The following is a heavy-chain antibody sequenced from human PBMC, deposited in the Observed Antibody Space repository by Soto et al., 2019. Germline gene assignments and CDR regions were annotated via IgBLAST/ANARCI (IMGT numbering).Heavy chain of an antibody. J-gene: IGHJ4*02. CDR2: IYSGGST. V-gene: IGHV3-53*01. Sequence: EVRLVESGGGLIQPGGSLRLSCAASGFTVSSNYMSWVRQAPGKGLEWVSVIYSGGSTYYADSVKGRFTISRDNSKNTLYLQMNSLRAEDTAVYYCASQTTVVTPVDYWGQGTLVTVSS. CDR1: GFTVSSNY. CDR3: ASQTTVVTPVDY. D-gene: IGHD4-17*01.